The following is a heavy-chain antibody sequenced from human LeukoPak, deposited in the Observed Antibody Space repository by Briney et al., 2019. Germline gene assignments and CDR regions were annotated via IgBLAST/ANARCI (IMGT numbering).Heavy chain of an antibody. CDR2: ISSSSSSI. D-gene: IGHD2-15*01. Sequence: GSLRLSCAASGFTFSSYSMNWVRQAAGKGLEWVSCISSSSSSIYYADSVKGRFTISRDNSKNTLYLQMNSLRAEDTAVYYCAKEDYCSGGSCYPDAFDIWGQGTMVTVSS. J-gene: IGHJ3*02. V-gene: IGHV3-21*04. CDR1: GFTFSSYS. CDR3: AKEDYCSGGSCYPDAFDI.